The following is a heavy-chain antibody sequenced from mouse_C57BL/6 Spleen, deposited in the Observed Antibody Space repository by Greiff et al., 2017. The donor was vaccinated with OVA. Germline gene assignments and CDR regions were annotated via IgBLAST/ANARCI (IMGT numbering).Heavy chain of an antibody. CDR2: IYYSGTI. Sequence: EVHLVESGPGLVKPSQTVFLTCTVTGISITTGNYRWSWIRQFPGNKLEWIGYIYYSGTITYNPSLTSRTTITRDTPKNQFFLEMNSLTAENTATYYGARDGIYYDYDGGVFDYWGQGTTLTVSS. CDR1: GISITTGNYR. D-gene: IGHD2-4*01. CDR3: ARDGIYYDYDGGVFDY. V-gene: IGHV3-5*01. J-gene: IGHJ2*01.